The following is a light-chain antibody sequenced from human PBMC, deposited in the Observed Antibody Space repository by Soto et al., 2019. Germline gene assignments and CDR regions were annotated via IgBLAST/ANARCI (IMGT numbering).Light chain of an antibody. CDR1: QSVLYSSNNKNY. J-gene: IGKJ2*01. V-gene: IGKV4-1*01. CDR3: QQYYSTPYT. CDR2: WAS. Sequence: DIVMTQSPDSLAVSLGERATINCKSSQSVLYSSNNKNYLAWYQQKPGQPPKLLIYWASTRESGVPDRFSGICSGTDFTLTISSLQAEDVAVYYCQQYYSTPYTFDQGTKLEIK.